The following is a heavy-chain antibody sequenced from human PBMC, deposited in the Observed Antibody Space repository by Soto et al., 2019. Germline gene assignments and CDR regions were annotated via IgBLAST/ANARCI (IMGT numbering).Heavy chain of an antibody. V-gene: IGHV1-18*01. Sequence: QVQLVQSGAEVKKPGASVKVSCKASGCTFTNYGFSWVRKAPGQGLEWMGWISGYNGNTNYAERLQRRVTMTTDTSTSTAYMELKSLRYDDTAVYYCAREGLLGYWGQGTPVTGSS. CDR3: AREGLLGY. J-gene: IGHJ4*02. D-gene: IGHD2-15*01. CDR2: ISGYNGNT. CDR1: GCTFTNYG.